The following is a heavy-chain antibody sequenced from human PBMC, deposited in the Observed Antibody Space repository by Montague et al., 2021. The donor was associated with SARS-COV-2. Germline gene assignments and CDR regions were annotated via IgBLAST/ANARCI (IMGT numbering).Heavy chain of an antibody. CDR3: ARIVSLVVPGDNTQMDYFGMDV. CDR2: IDWDNDK. D-gene: IGHD2-2*01. V-gene: IGHV2-70*11. J-gene: IGHJ6*01. Sequence: PALVKPTQTLTLTCTFSGFSLSSSGMSVTWIRQPPGKALEWLARIDWDNDKYYSTSLQTRLTISKDTSKNQVVLTVTNVDPSDTATYYCARIVSLVVPGDNTQMDYFGMDVWGQGTTVIVSS. CDR1: GFSLSSSGMS.